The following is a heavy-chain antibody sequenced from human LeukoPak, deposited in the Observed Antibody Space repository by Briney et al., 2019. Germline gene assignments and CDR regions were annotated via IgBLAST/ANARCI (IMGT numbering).Heavy chain of an antibody. D-gene: IGHD5-18*01. V-gene: IGHV5-51*01. CDR3: ARQTAMGRSGDY. CDR2: IDPSDSET. Sequence: GGALQISCKASGYSFTNYWIGWGRPMPGKGVEGRGIIDPSDSETRYTPSFQGQVTISVDKSLPPAYLQWNSLKASDTAMYYCARQTAMGRSGDYWGQGTLVTVSS. CDR1: GYSFTNYW. J-gene: IGHJ4*02.